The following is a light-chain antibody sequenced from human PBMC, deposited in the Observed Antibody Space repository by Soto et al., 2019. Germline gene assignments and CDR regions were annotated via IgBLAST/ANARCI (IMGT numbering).Light chain of an antibody. CDR3: QQYGSSPGT. CDR2: GAS. J-gene: IGKJ1*01. CDR1: QSVSSDY. Sequence: EVVLTQSPGTLSLSPGERATLSCRASQSVSSDYLAWYQQRPGQAPRLLIYGASTRAAGIPDRFSGSGSGTDFTLTISRVEPEDFAIYFCQQYGSSPGTFGQGTKVEI. V-gene: IGKV3-20*01.